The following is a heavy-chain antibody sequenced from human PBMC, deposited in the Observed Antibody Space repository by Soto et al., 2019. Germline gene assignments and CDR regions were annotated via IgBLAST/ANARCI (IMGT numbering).Heavy chain of an antibody. D-gene: IGHD2-2*01. Sequence: QVQLQESGPGLVKPSQTLSLTCTVSGGSISSGGYYWSWIRQHPGKGLEWIGYIYYSGSTYYNPSLKSRVTISVDTSKNQFSLKLSSVTAADTAVYYCARCYIVVVPAATMFDPWGQGTLVTVSS. CDR3: ARCYIVVVPAATMFDP. V-gene: IGHV4-31*03. J-gene: IGHJ5*02. CDR1: GGSISSGGYY. CDR2: IYYSGST.